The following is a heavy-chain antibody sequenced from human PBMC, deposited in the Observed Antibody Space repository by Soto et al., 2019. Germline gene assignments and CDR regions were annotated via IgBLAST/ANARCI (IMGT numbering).Heavy chain of an antibody. CDR1: GYPLTDYW. CDR3: ARHKFAAGGGFDF. CDR2: IDPRDSDA. D-gene: IGHD2-15*01. V-gene: IGHV5-10-1*01. J-gene: IGHJ4*02. Sequence: PGESLKISCKGSGYPLTDYWITWVRQMPGKGLEWMGRIDPRDSDANYSPSFQGHVTISADKSISTAYLQWSSLKASDTAIYYCARHKFAAGGGFDFWGQGTPVTVSS.